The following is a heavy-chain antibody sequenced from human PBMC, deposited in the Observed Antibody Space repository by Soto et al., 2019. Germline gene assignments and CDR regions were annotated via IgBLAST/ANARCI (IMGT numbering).Heavy chain of an antibody. J-gene: IGHJ3*02. D-gene: IGHD3-16*01. CDR3: ARDRVAGIWGDAFDI. Sequence: ASVKVSCKTSGYTFTNHGINWVRQAPGQELEWMGWINPYNANVNYAQKLQGRVTMTTDTSTSTAYMDLRSLTSDDTAVYYCARDRVAGIWGDAFDIWGQGTMVTVSS. CDR1: GYTFTNHG. CDR2: INPYNANV. V-gene: IGHV1-18*04.